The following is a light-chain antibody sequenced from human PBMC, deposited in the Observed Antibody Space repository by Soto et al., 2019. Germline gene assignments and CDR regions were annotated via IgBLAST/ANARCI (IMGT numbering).Light chain of an antibody. V-gene: IGLV2-11*01. CDR1: SSDIGDYNS. Sequence: QSALTQPPSASGSPGQSVTISCTGTSSDIGDYNSVSWYQHHPGKAPKVMIYDVSERPSGVPDRFSGSKSDNKASLTISGLQAEDEADYYCCSYAGSYSWVFGGGTKLTVL. CDR3: CSYAGSYSWV. J-gene: IGLJ3*02. CDR2: DVS.